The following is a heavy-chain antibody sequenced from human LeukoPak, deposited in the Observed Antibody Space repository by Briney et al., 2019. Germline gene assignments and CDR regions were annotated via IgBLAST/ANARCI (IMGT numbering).Heavy chain of an antibody. CDR2: IYTSGST. CDR3: AREVQLRYSGSYLDY. Sequence: SQSLSLTCTVSGGSISSGSYYWSWIRQPAGKGLEWIGLIYTSGSTNYNPSLKSRVTISVDTSKNQFSLKLSSVTAADTAVYYCAREVQLRYSGSYLDYWGQGTLVTVSS. CDR1: GGSISSGSYY. D-gene: IGHD1-26*01. J-gene: IGHJ4*02. V-gene: IGHV4-61*02.